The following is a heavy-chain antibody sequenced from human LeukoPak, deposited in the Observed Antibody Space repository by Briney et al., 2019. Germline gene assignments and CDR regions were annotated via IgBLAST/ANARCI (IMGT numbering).Heavy chain of an antibody. Sequence: GGSLRLSCAASGFTFSSYDMHWVRQATGKGLEWVSAIGTAGDTYYPGSVKGRFTISRENAKNSLYLQMNSLRAGDTAVYYCARGAQKLSYWYFDLWGRGTLVTVSS. CDR3: ARGAQKLSYWYFDL. V-gene: IGHV3-13*01. CDR1: GFTFSSYD. CDR2: IGTAGDT. D-gene: IGHD1-26*01. J-gene: IGHJ2*01.